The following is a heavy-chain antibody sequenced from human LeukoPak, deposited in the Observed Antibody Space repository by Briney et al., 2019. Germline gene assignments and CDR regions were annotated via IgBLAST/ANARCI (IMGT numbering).Heavy chain of an antibody. V-gene: IGHV3-23*01. CDR2: ISGNADRT. J-gene: IGHJ4*02. CDR1: GFTFGSSA. Sequence: GGSLRLSCAASGFTFGSSAMSWVRQAPGKGLEWVSAISGNADRTYYADSVKGRFTVSRDTSKSTLFLQMNSLRAEDTAAYYCAKTTAGYSSGRYPGWPIDYWGQGTLVTVSS. CDR3: AKTTAGYSSGRYPGWPIDY. D-gene: IGHD6-19*01.